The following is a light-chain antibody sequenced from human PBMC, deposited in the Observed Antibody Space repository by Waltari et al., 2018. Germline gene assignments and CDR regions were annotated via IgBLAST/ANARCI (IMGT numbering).Light chain of an antibody. CDR1: QGITSY. CDR2: TAA. J-gene: IGKJ2*01. CDR3: QHLNSYPVT. V-gene: IGKV1-9*01. Sequence: DIQLTQSPSFLSASVGDRVTITCRASQGITSYLAWYQQKPGKAPKLLIYTAATLQSGVPSRFSGSGSGTEFTLTISSLQPEDFATYYCQHLNSYPVTFGQGTKL.